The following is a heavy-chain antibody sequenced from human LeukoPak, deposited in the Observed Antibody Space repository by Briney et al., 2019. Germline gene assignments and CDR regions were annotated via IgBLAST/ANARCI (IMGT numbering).Heavy chain of an antibody. CDR1: GYSFTSYW. D-gene: IGHD6-13*01. Sequence: GESLKISCKGSGYSFTSYWIGWVRQMPGKGLEWMGIIYPGDSDTRYSPSFQGQVTISADKSISTAYLQWSSLKASDTAMYYCASSEYSSSWYSYYPLAGPIDYWGQGTLVTVSP. V-gene: IGHV5-51*01. CDR3: ASSEYSSSWYSYYPLAGPIDY. CDR2: IYPGDSDT. J-gene: IGHJ4*02.